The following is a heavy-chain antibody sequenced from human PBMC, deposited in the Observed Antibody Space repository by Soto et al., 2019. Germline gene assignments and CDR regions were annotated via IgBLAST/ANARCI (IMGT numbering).Heavy chain of an antibody. CDR1: GFTFSNYA. V-gene: IGHV3-23*01. Sequence: EVQVLESGGGLVQRGGSLRLSCAASGFTFSNYAMAWVRQAPGKGLEWVSVVSARGDSTNYAESVKGRFSISRDNSKNSLYLQMNSLGAEDTSVYYCAKLTLTWPFPFDYWGPGTLVTVSS. J-gene: IGHJ4*02. CDR3: AKLTLTWPFPFDY. D-gene: IGHD5-12*01. CDR2: VSARGDST.